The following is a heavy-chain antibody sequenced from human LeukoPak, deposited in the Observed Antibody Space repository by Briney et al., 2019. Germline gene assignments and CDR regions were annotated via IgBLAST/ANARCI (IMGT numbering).Heavy chain of an antibody. CDR1: GGSIDGRSYN. CDR3: ARFVSIRGGIHLNYFDS. V-gene: IGHV4-39*01. Sequence: PSETLSLTCAVSGGSIDGRSYNWGWVRQPPGKGLEWIGSIYDSLSAYYNPSLKSRVTISIDMSKKQFSLNLNSATAADSAVYYCARFVSIRGGIHLNYFDSWGQGRLVTVSS. D-gene: IGHD2-15*01. J-gene: IGHJ4*02. CDR2: IYDSLSA.